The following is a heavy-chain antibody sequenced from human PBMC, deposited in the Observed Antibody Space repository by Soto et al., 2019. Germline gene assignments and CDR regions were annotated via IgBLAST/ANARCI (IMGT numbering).Heavy chain of an antibody. J-gene: IGHJ4*02. V-gene: IGHV3-49*03. Sequence: GGSLRLSCTASGFTFGDHGLSWFRQAPGRGLEWVGFIRSKRYGGTTEFAASVKGRFSISRDDSNTIAYLQMNRLQSEDTAVYYCARGPRHCSGGSCYSIDYWGRGTLVTVSS. D-gene: IGHD2-15*01. CDR2: IRSKRYGGTT. CDR1: GFTFGDHG. CDR3: ARGPRHCSGGSCYSIDY.